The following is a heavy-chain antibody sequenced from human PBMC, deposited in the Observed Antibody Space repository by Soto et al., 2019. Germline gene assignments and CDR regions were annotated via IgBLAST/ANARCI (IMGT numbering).Heavy chain of an antibody. CDR3: ARIRGYWYGLDV. J-gene: IGHJ6*02. Sequence: EVQLLESGGGLVQPGGSLRLSCAASGFPLSTYGMTWVRQAPGKGLEWVSAITGTGGNTYYVDSVKGRFTSSRDNSKNLLYRQGNTVRGEDTAVNSCARIRGYWYGLDVWGQGTTVTVSS. V-gene: IGHV3-23*01. CDR1: GFPLSTYG. CDR2: ITGTGGNT.